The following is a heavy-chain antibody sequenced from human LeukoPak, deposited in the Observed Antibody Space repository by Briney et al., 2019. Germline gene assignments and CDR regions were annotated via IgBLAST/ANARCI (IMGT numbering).Heavy chain of an antibody. Sequence: SETLSLTCTVSGGSISSSSYYWGWIRQPPGKGLEWIGSIYYSGSTYYNPSLKSRVTISVDTSKNQFSLKLSSVTAADTAVYYCARDPYFVDYYYYMDVWGKGTTVTVSS. CDR2: IYYSGST. D-gene: IGHD3-9*01. CDR1: GGSISSSSYY. CDR3: ARDPYFVDYYYYMDV. V-gene: IGHV4-39*07. J-gene: IGHJ6*03.